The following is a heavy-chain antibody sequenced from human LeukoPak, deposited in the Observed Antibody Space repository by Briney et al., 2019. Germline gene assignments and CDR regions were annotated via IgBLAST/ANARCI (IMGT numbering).Heavy chain of an antibody. CDR1: GGSIGSGGYS. Sequence: SQTLSLTRAVSGGSIGSGGYSWSWIRQPPGKGLEWIGYIYHSGSTYYNPSLKSRVTISVDRSKNQFSLKLSSVTAADTAVYYCAGADSGAVGSDYWGQGTLVTVSS. CDR2: IYHSGST. CDR3: AGADSGAVGSDY. J-gene: IGHJ4*02. D-gene: IGHD3-10*01. V-gene: IGHV4-30-2*01.